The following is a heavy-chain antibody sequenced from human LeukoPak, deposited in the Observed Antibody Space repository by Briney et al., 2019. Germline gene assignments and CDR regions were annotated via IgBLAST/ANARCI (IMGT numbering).Heavy chain of an antibody. Sequence: SETLSLTCTVSGGSISSSSYYWGWIRQPPGKGLEWIGSIYYSGSTYYNPSLKSRVTISVDTSKNQFSLKLSSVTAVDTAVYYCARTPPPLYGSWYFDLWGRGTLVTVSS. J-gene: IGHJ2*01. D-gene: IGHD4-17*01. V-gene: IGHV4-39*07. CDR3: ARTPPPLYGSWYFDL. CDR2: IYYSGST. CDR1: GGSISSSSYY.